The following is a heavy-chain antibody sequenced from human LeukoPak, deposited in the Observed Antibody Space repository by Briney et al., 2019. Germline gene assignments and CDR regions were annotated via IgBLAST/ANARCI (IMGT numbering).Heavy chain of an antibody. V-gene: IGHV3-7*01. CDR3: ASLRWFFDH. J-gene: IGHJ4*02. CDR1: GFTISMYW. D-gene: IGHD4-23*01. Sequence: PGGSLRLSCAASGFTISMYWMSWVRQAPGKGLEWVASMKQDGSEEYYVDSVKGRFTISRDNAKNSVYLQMNSLRAEDTAVYYCASLRWFFDHWGQGTLVTVSS. CDR2: MKQDGSEE.